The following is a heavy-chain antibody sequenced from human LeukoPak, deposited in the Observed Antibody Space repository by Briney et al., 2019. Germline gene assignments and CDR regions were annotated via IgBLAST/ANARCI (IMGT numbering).Heavy chain of an antibody. V-gene: IGHV4-4*07. CDR2: INTSGST. D-gene: IGHD5-24*01. J-gene: IGHJ4*02. CDR3: ARSGRDGYNPHFDF. Sequence: PSETLSLTCTVSGGYVSDYYWSWIRQPAGKGLQWIGRINTSGSTNYNPSLKSRVTMSEDMSRNQFFLKVSSVTAADTAVYYCARSGRDGYNPHFDFWGQGTLVTVSS. CDR1: GGYVSDYY.